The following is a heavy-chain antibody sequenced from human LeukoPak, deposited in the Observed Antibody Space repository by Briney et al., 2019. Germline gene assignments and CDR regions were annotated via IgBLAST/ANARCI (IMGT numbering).Heavy chain of an antibody. J-gene: IGHJ5*02. V-gene: IGHV4-39*01. CDR1: GVSISSSSYY. CDR3: ARHFKLPYYYDSSYFDP. CDR2: IYYSGST. D-gene: IGHD3-22*01. Sequence: SETLSLTCTVSGVSISSSSYYWGWIRQPPGKGLEWIGSIYYSGSTYYNPSLKSRVTISLDTSKNQFSLKLSSVTAADTAVYYCARHFKLPYYYDSSYFDPWGQGTLVTVSS.